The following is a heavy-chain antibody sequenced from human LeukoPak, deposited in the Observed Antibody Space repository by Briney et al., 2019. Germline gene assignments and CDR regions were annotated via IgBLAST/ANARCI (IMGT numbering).Heavy chain of an antibody. J-gene: IGHJ4*02. Sequence: GGSLRLSCVASVFTFSSYGMHWVRQAPGKGLEWVAVIWYDGSNKYYADSVKGRFTISRDNSKNTLYLQMNSLRAEDTAVYYCAKSRRNIVVVVAATPSLPDYWGQGTLVTVSS. CDR1: VFTFSSYG. V-gene: IGHV3-33*06. D-gene: IGHD2-15*01. CDR3: AKSRRNIVVVVAATPSLPDY. CDR2: IWYDGSNK.